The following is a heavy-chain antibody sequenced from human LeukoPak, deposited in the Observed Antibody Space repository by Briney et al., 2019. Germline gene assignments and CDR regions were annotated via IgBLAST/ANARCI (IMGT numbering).Heavy chain of an antibody. CDR2: IYYSGST. Sequence: KPSETLSLTCTVSGGSISSSSYYWGWIRQPPGKGLEWIGSIYYSGSTYYNPSLKSRVTISVDTSKNQFSLKLSSVTAEDTAVYYCARGHDYGDYVDYWGQGTLVTVSS. D-gene: IGHD4-17*01. V-gene: IGHV4-39*07. J-gene: IGHJ4*02. CDR1: GGSISSSSYY. CDR3: ARGHDYGDYVDY.